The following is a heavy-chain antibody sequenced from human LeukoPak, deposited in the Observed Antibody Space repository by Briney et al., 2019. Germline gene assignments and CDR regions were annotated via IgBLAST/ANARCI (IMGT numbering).Heavy chain of an antibody. CDR1: GYTFTGFY. CDR2: INPNSGGT. V-gene: IGHV1-2*02. J-gene: IGHJ3*02. Sequence: GASVKVSCKSSGYTFTGFYMHWVRQAPGQGLEWMGWINPNSGGTRYAQKFQARVTMTRDTSISTAYMELSSLRSDDTAVYYCARQCSSGWQNIDTFNIWGQGTMVTVSS. D-gene: IGHD6-19*01. CDR3: ARQCSSGWQNIDTFNI.